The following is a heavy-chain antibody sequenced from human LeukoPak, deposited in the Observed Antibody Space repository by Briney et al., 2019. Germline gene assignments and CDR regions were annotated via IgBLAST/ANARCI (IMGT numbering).Heavy chain of an antibody. CDR3: VRGRWLHSY. CDR2: INGGGTTI. J-gene: IGHJ4*02. CDR1: GFTFSSYE. Sequence: GGSLRLSCAASGFTFSSYEMNWVRQSPGKGLEWVSHINGGGTTIYYADSVRGRFTISRDNAKNSLYLQMSSLRAEDTAVYYCVRGRWLHSYWGQGTLVTVSS. D-gene: IGHD5-24*01. V-gene: IGHV3-48*03.